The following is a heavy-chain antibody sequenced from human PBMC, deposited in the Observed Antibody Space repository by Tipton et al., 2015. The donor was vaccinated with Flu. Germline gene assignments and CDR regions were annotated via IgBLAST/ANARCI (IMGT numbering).Heavy chain of an antibody. Sequence: AASGFTFSSYSMNWVRQAPGKGLEWVSSISSSSSYIYYADSVKGRFTISRDNAKNSLYLQMNSLRAEDTAVYYCARDGETYYYDSSGSPPLGYWGQGTLVTVSS. CDR2: ISSSSSYI. J-gene: IGHJ4*02. V-gene: IGHV3-21*01. D-gene: IGHD3-22*01. CDR3: ARDGETYYYDSSGSPPLGY. CDR1: GFTFSSYS.